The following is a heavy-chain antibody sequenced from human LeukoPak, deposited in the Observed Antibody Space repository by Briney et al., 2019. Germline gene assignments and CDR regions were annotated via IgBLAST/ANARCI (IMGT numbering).Heavy chain of an antibody. CDR2: IGTAGDT. Sequence: GGSLRLSCAASGFTFSTYDMHWVRQGTGKGLEWVSVIGTAGDTYYAGSVKGRFTISRDNSKNTLYLQMNSLRAEDTAVYYCAKGVGGPANYYYMDVWGKGTTVTVSS. V-gene: IGHV3-13*01. J-gene: IGHJ6*03. CDR3: AKGVGGPANYYYMDV. CDR1: GFTFSTYD. D-gene: IGHD3-16*01.